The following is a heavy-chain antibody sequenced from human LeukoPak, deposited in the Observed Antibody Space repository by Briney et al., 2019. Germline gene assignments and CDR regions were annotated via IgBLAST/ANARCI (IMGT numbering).Heavy chain of an antibody. D-gene: IGHD6-19*01. Sequence: SETLSLTCTVSGGSISSYYWTWIRQPPETGLEWIGYIYYNGSTNYNPSLKSRVTISVDTSKNQFSLKLSSVTAADTAVYYCARQSRGIAVAGLDCWGQGTLVTVSS. J-gene: IGHJ4*02. CDR1: GGSISSYY. CDR2: IYYNGST. CDR3: ARQSRGIAVAGLDC. V-gene: IGHV4-59*08.